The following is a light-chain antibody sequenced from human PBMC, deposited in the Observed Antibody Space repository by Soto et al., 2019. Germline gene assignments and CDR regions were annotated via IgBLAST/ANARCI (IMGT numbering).Light chain of an antibody. Sequence: EIVLTQSPGTLSLSPGERATFSCRASQSVSSRYLGWYQQKPGQAPRLLIYGASSRATGIPDRFSGSGSGTDFTLTISRLEPEDFAVYYCQQYGSSLITFGQGTRLEIK. CDR1: QSVSSRY. J-gene: IGKJ5*01. CDR2: GAS. CDR3: QQYGSSLIT. V-gene: IGKV3-20*01.